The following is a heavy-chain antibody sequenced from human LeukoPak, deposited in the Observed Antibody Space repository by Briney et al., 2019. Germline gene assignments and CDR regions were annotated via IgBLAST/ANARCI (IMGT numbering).Heavy chain of an antibody. Sequence: ASVKVFCKAFGYTFTGYYIHWVRQAPGQGLEWMGWINPKSGGTNYAQKFQGRVTMTRDTSIRTAYMELSRLRSDDTAVYYCARGGDYYDSGGYYDDAFDIWGQGTMITVSS. CDR3: ARGGDYYDSGGYYDDAFDI. CDR2: INPKSGGT. CDR1: GYTFTGYY. V-gene: IGHV1-2*02. D-gene: IGHD3-22*01. J-gene: IGHJ3*02.